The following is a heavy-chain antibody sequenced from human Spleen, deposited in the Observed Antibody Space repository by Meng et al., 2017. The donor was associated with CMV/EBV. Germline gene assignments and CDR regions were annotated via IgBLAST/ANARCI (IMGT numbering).Heavy chain of an antibody. D-gene: IGHD2-2*01. CDR1: FSSYV. CDR2: INPIFGTA. Sequence: FSSYVFGWVRQAPGQGFEWMGGINPIFGTANYAQKFQGRVTITADESTSTAYMELSSLTSEDTAVYYCARVDCSYTSCYLPTHWYFDLWGRGSLVTVSS. J-gene: IGHJ2*01. CDR3: ARVDCSYTSCYLPTHWYFDL. V-gene: IGHV1-69*01.